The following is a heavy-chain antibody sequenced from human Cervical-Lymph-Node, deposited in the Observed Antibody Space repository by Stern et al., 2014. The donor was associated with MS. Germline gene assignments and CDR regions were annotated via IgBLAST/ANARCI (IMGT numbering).Heavy chain of an antibody. CDR2: IYTGGIT. CDR1: GFSVSSYY. CDR3: ARDERETIFGLLISHYAMDV. Sequence: EVQLVESGGGLVQPGGSLRLSCAASGFSVSSYYMSWVRQIPGKGLEWVSTIYTGGITYYADSVKGRFTISRDDSENTLYLQMDSLRLEDTAVYYCARDERETIFGLLISHYAMDVWGQGTTVTVS. V-gene: IGHV3-66*01. J-gene: IGHJ6*02. D-gene: IGHD3/OR15-3a*01.